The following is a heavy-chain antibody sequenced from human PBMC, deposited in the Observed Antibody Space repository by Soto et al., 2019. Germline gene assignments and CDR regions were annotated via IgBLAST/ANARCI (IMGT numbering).Heavy chain of an antibody. CDR2: IDWDDDK. CDR1: GFSLSTSGMR. V-gene: IGHV2-70*04. D-gene: IGHD3-22*01. Sequence: SGPTGEPTQTLTLTCTFSGFSLSTSGMRVSWIRQPPGKALEWLARIDWDDDKFYSTSLKTRLTISKDTSKNQVVLTMTNMDPVDTATYYCARAGDTYYYDSSGYYDYWGQGTLVTVSS. CDR3: ARAGDTYYYDSSGYYDY. J-gene: IGHJ4*02.